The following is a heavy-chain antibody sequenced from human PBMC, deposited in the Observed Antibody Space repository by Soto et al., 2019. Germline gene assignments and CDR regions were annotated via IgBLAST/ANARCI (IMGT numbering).Heavy chain of an antibody. Sequence: SETLSLTCAVYGGSFSGYYWSWIRQPPGKGLEWIGEINHSGSTNYNPSLKSRVTISVGTSKNQFSLKLSSVTAADTAVYYCAREIRYYYGSGSRYNWFDPWGQGTLVTVSS. CDR2: INHSGST. D-gene: IGHD3-10*01. J-gene: IGHJ5*02. CDR3: AREIRYYYGSGSRYNWFDP. CDR1: GGSFSGYY. V-gene: IGHV4-34*01.